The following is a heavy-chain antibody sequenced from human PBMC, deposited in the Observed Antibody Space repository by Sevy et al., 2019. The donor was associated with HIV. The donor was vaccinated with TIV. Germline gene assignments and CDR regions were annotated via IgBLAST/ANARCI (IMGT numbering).Heavy chain of an antibody. D-gene: IGHD3-10*01. J-gene: IGHJ6*03. CDR2: IRSKAYGGTT. CDR1: GFTFGDYA. V-gene: IGHV3-49*03. CDR3: TRRGDGYKDYYYYYYMDV. Sequence: GGSLRLSCTASGFTFGDYAMSWFRQAPGKGLEWVGFIRSKAYGGTTEYAASVKGRFTISRDDSKSIAYLQMNSLKTEDTAVYYCTRRGDGYKDYYYYYYMDVWGKGTTVNVSS.